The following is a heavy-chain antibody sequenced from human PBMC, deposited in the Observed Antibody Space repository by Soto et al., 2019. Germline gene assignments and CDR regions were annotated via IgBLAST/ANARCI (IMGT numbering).Heavy chain of an antibody. CDR3: AIDWLGYGDYAPNDY. J-gene: IGHJ4*02. Sequence: ASVKVSCKASGYTFTSYGISWVRQAPGQGLEWMGWISAYNGNTNYAQKLQGRVTMTTDTSTSTAYMELRSLRSDDTAVYYCAIDWLGYGDYAPNDYWGQGTLVTVSS. D-gene: IGHD4-17*01. V-gene: IGHV1-18*01. CDR2: ISAYNGNT. CDR1: GYTFTSYG.